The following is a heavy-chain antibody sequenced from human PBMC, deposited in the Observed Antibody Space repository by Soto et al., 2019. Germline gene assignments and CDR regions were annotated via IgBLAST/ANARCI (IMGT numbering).Heavy chain of an antibody. D-gene: IGHD4-17*01. J-gene: IGHJ4*02. Sequence: ASVKVSCEASGYSFTTYVITWVLQAPGQGLEWMGWISPNSGNTNYAQKLQGRVTMTTEISTSTVYMELRSLRSDDTAVYYCARRPPFSYGDFVTYYFDYWGQGTLVTVSS. CDR3: ARRPPFSYGDFVTYYFDY. CDR1: GYSFTTYV. CDR2: ISPNSGNT. V-gene: IGHV1-18*01.